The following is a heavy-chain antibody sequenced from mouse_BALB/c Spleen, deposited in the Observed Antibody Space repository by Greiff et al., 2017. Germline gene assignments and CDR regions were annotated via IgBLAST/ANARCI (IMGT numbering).Heavy chain of an antibody. CDR1: GYAFTNYL. J-gene: IGHJ2*01. CDR3: ARSSTVVEFDY. D-gene: IGHD1-1*01. V-gene: IGHV1-54*01. Sequence: VKLMESGAELVRPGTSVKVSCKASGYAFTNYLIEWVKQRPGQGLEWIGVINPGSGGTNYNEKFKGKATLTADKSSSTAYMQLSSLTSDDSAVYFCARSSTVVEFDYWGQGTTLTVSS. CDR2: INPGSGGT.